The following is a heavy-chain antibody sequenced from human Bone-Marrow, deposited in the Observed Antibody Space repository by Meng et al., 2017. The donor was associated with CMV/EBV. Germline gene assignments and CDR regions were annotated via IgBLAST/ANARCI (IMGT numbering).Heavy chain of an antibody. CDR3: TRRSRLGAEGQKGYDY. Sequence: SETLSLTCDVSGDSVSNRNWWTWVRQPPGKGLEWIGEIDHSGNTNYNPSLNNQVSVSADKARNQFSLKLTSVTAADTAVYYCTRRSRLGAEGQKGYDYWGQGTRVTVSS. V-gene: IGHV4-4*02. CDR2: IDHSGNT. CDR1: GDSVSNRNW. J-gene: IGHJ4*02. D-gene: IGHD3-16*01.